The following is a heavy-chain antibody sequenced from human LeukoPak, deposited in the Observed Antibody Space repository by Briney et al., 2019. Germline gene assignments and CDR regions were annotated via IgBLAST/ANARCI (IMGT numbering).Heavy chain of an antibody. CDR1: GFTFDDYA. CDR2: ISGDGGST. Sequence: GGSLRLSCAASGFTFDDYAMHWVRQAPGKGLKWVSLISGDGGSTYYADSVKGRFTISRDNSKNSLYLQMNSLRTEDTALYYCAMITGTADYWGQGTLVTVSS. J-gene: IGHJ4*02. D-gene: IGHD1-20*01. CDR3: AMITGTADY. V-gene: IGHV3-43*02.